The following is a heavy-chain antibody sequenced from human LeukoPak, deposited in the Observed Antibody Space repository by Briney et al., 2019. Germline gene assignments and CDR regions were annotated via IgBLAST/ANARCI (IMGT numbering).Heavy chain of an antibody. V-gene: IGHV3-48*03. CDR1: EFTFSSFE. CDR3: ARESLIAAAVDY. CDR2: ISRSARTT. Sequence: RPGGSLRLSCAASEFTFSSFEMNWVRQAPGKGLEWISYISRSARTTYYADSVKGRFTISRDNAKNSLYLQMHSQRAEDTAIYYCARESLIAAAVDYWGQGTLVTVSS. D-gene: IGHD6-13*01. J-gene: IGHJ4*02.